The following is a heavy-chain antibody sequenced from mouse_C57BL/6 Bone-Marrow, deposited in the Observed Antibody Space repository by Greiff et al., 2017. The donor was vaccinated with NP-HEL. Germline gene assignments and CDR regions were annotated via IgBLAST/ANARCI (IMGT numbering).Heavy chain of an antibody. V-gene: IGHV5-9-1*02. CDR2: ISSGGDYI. CDR1: GFTFSSYA. J-gene: IGHJ4*01. CDR3: TRDTWITTVVSPMDY. Sequence: EVKLQESGEGLVKPGGSLKLSCAASGFTFSSYAMSWVRQTPEKRLEWVAYISSGGDYISYADTVKGRFTISRDNARNTLYLQMSSLKSEDTAMYYCTRDTWITTVVSPMDYWGQGTSVTVSS. D-gene: IGHD1-1*01.